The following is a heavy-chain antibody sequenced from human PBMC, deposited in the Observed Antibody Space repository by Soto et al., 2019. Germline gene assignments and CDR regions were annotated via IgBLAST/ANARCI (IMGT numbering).Heavy chain of an antibody. Sequence: EVQVVKSGGASVQPGGSLRHSCAASGFTFSSYWIHWVRQAPGKGLLWISRINGDETTSNYADSVKGRFTISKADAKKTMYLQINRLRTEHMSLYYCVRGAFCSYTVDNGGPGTLITVPS. J-gene: IGHJ4*01. D-gene: IGHD3-3*02. CDR2: INGDETTS. CDR1: GFTFSSYW. CDR3: VRGAFCSYTVDN. V-gene: IGHV3-74*01.